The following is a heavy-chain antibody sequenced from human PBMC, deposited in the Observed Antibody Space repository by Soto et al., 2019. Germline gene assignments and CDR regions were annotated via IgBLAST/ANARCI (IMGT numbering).Heavy chain of an antibody. CDR3: AKSDHGDSKSHFDS. D-gene: IGHD4-17*01. CDR2: IYYTGST. CDR1: GGSISYNF. Sequence: SETLSLTCSVSGGSISYNFWTWIRQPPGKGLEWIGYIYYTGSTNYNPSLKSRVSISVDTSKNQFSLKLSSVTAADTAVYYCAKSDHGDSKSHFDSWGQGTLVTVSS. J-gene: IGHJ4*02. V-gene: IGHV4-59*01.